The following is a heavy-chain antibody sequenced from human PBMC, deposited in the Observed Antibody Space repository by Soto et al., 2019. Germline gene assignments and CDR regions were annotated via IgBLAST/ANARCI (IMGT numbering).Heavy chain of an antibody. Sequence: PGGSLRLACAASGFTFISYGMHWVRQAPGKGLEWVAVISYDGSNKYYADSVKGRFTISRDNSKNTLYLQMNSLRAEDTAVYYCAKDSSGWYAAFDIWGQGTMVTVSS. CDR3: AKDSSGWYAAFDI. J-gene: IGHJ3*02. CDR1: GFTFISYG. V-gene: IGHV3-30*18. D-gene: IGHD6-19*01. CDR2: ISYDGSNK.